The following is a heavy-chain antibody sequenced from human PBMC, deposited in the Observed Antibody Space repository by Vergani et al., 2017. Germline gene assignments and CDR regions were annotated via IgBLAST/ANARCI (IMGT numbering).Heavy chain of an antibody. J-gene: IGHJ6*02. Sequence: QVQLVQSGAEVKKPGSSVKVSCKASGGTFSSYAISWVRQAPGQGLEWMGRIIPIFGTANYAQKFQGRVTITADESTSTAYMELGSLRSEDTAVYYCARGVVTAIPNGYYYYGMDVWGQGTTVTVSS. D-gene: IGHD2-21*02. CDR3: ARGVVTAIPNGYYYYGMDV. CDR2: IIPIFGTA. CDR1: GGTFSSYA. V-gene: IGHV1-69*18.